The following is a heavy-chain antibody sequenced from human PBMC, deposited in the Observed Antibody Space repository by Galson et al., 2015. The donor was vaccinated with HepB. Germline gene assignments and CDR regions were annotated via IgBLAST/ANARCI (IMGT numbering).Heavy chain of an antibody. Sequence: CAISGDSVSSNSAAWNWIRQSPSRGLEWLGGTYYRSQWFTDYAVSVRSRITINPDTSNNQVSLQLNSVTPDDTAVYYCATTRRLSEDFHYWGQGTLVTVSS. V-gene: IGHV6-1*01. D-gene: IGHD4-11*01. CDR1: GDSVSSNSAA. CDR3: ATTRRLSEDFHY. CDR2: TYYRSQWFT. J-gene: IGHJ4*02.